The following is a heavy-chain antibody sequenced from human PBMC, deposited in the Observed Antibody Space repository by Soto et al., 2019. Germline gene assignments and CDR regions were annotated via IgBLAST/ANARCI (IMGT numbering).Heavy chain of an antibody. V-gene: IGHV4-39*01. CDR1: GGSISSSSYY. D-gene: IGHD2-15*01. J-gene: IGHJ4*02. CDR2: IYYSGGT. Sequence: QLQLQESGPGLVKPSETLSLTCTVSGGSISSSSYYWGWIRQPPGKGLEWIGSIYYSGGTYYNPSPKSRVTISVDTSKNQFSLKLSPVTAADPAVYYCARHTPAISISDHWGQGTLVTVSS. CDR3: ARHTPAISISDH.